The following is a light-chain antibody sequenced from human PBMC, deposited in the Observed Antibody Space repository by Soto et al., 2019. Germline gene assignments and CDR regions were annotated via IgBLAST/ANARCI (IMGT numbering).Light chain of an antibody. CDR1: SSDVGAYKY. J-gene: IGLJ3*02. Sequence: QSARTQPPSASGSPGQSVTISCTGTSSDVGAYKYVSWYQQYPGKAPKLMIYEVTKRPSGVPDRFSGPKSGNTASLTVSGIQAEDEADYYCTSYVGNDIWVFGGGTQLTVL. V-gene: IGLV2-8*01. CDR2: EVT. CDR3: TSYVGNDIWV.